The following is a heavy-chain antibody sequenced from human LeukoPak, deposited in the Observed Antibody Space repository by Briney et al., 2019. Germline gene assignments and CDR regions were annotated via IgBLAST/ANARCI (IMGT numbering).Heavy chain of an antibody. V-gene: IGHV4-39*02. J-gene: IGHJ4*02. CDR3: ARWDSDSSNSDY. D-gene: IGHD6-6*01. CDR1: GGSISGSNYY. CDR2: IYYDGTG. Sequence: SETLSLTCTVSGGSISGSNYYWGWIRQPPGKGLEWIGTIYYDGTGYNSPSLKSRVAVSVDTSNNHFSLKLSSLTAADTAVYYCARWDSDSSNSDYWGQGTLVTVSS.